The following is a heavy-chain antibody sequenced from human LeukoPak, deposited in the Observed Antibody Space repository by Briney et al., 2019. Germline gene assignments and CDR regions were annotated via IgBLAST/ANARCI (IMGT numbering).Heavy chain of an antibody. J-gene: IGHJ4*02. CDR2: INSDGSST. D-gene: IGHD1-26*01. V-gene: IGHV3-74*01. CDR3: AKETGRWELE. Sequence: RGCLRLSSAPSGFTSRSYWMNCVRQAPGKGLGWVSRINSDGSSTSYADSVKGRFTISRDNAKNTLYLQMNSLRAEDTAVYYCAKETGRWELEWGQGTLVTVSS. CDR1: GFTSRSYW.